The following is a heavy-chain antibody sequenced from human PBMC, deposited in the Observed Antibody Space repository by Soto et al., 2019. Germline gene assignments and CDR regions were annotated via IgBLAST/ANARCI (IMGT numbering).Heavy chain of an antibody. CDR2: INPSGGIT. CDR1: GYTLTSYY. Sequence: ASVKVSCKASGYTLTSYYLHWVRQAPGQGPEWMGIINPSGGITNDAQKFQDRVTMTSDTSTSTVYMELSSLRSEDTAVYYCARGISTTRYYYYYGMDVWGQGTSVTVSS. V-gene: IGHV1-46*01. J-gene: IGHJ6*02. D-gene: IGHD2-2*01. CDR3: ARGISTTRYYYYYGMDV.